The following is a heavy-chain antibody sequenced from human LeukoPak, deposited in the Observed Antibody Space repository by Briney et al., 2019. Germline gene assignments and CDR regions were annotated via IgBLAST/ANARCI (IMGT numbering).Heavy chain of an antibody. J-gene: IGHJ4*02. CDR3: ARLPPDPKQLWPLGCDY. CDR2: IYPGDSDT. D-gene: IGHD5-18*01. Sequence: PGESLKISCKGSGYSFTSYWIGWVRQMPGKGLEWMGIIYPGDSDTRYSPSFQGQVTISADKSISTAYLQWSSLKASDTAMYYCARLPPDPKQLWPLGCDYWGQGTLVTVSS. V-gene: IGHV5-51*01. CDR1: GYSFTSYW.